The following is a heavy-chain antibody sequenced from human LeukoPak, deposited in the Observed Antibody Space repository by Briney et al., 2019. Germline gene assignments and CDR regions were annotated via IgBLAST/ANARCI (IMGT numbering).Heavy chain of an antibody. J-gene: IGHJ4*02. Sequence: ASLKVSCKASGYTFTSYGISWVRQAPAQGLEWMGWIFPYNGNTNYAQKLQGRVTMTTDTSTTAAYMEVRSLRSDDTAVYYCARGYCSGGSCYVMHFFDYWGQGTLVTVSS. V-gene: IGHV1-18*01. CDR3: ARGYCSGGSCYVMHFFDY. D-gene: IGHD2-15*01. CDR1: GYTFTSYG. CDR2: IFPYNGNT.